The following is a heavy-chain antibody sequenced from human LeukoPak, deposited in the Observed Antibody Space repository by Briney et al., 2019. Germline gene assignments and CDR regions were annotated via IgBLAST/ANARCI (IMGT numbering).Heavy chain of an antibody. Sequence: SETLSLTCTVSGGSISSSSYYWGWIRQPPGKGLEWIGSIYYSGSTYYNPSLKSRVTISVDTSKNQFSLHLKYVTAADTALYYCAGNYQWDADALDIWGLGTRVTVSS. V-gene: IGHV4-39*07. CDR3: AGNYQWDADALDI. CDR1: GGSISSSSYY. CDR2: IYYSGST. J-gene: IGHJ3*02. D-gene: IGHD2-8*01.